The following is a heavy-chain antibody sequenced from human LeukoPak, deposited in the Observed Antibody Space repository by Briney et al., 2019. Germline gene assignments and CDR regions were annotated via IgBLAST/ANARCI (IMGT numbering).Heavy chain of an antibody. Sequence: PGGSLRLSCAASGFTFSSYGMHWVRQALGKGLEWVAVIWYDGSNKYYADSVKGRFTISRDNSKNTLYLQMNSLRAEDTAVYYCARDRSGPYSNYVSGWFDPWGQGTLVTVSS. CDR2: IWYDGSNK. J-gene: IGHJ5*02. CDR1: GFTFSSYG. D-gene: IGHD4-11*01. V-gene: IGHV3-33*01. CDR3: ARDRSGPYSNYVSGWFDP.